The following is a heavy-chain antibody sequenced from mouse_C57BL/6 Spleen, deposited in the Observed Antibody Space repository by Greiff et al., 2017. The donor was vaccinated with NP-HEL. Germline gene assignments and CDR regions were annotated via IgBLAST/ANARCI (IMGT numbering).Heavy chain of an antibody. D-gene: IGHD1-1*01. Sequence: VQLQQSGPVLVKPGASVKMSCKASGYTFTDYYMNWVKQSHGKSLEWIGVINPYNGGTSYNQKFKGKATLTVDKSSSTAYMELNSLTSEDSAVYYCARESSPYYFDYWGQGTTLTVSS. J-gene: IGHJ2*01. CDR1: GYTFTDYY. CDR3: ARESSPYYFDY. V-gene: IGHV1-19*01. CDR2: INPYNGGT.